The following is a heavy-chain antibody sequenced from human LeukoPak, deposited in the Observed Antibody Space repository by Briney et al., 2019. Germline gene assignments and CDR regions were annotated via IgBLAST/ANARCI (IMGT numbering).Heavy chain of an antibody. Sequence: PGGSLRLSCAASGFTFSNYWMSWVRQAPGKGLEWVANIKQDGSEKYYVDSVKGRFTISRDNAKNSLYLQMNSLRAEDTAVYYCARLSMVRGVYYFDYWGQGTLVTVSS. D-gene: IGHD3-10*01. CDR2: IKQDGSEK. V-gene: IGHV3-7*01. CDR3: ARLSMVRGVYYFDY. J-gene: IGHJ4*02. CDR1: GFTFSNYW.